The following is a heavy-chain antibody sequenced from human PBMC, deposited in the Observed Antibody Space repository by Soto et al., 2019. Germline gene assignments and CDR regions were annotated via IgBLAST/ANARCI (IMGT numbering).Heavy chain of an antibody. Sequence: SETLSLTCTVSGGSISSGGYYWSWIRQHPGKGLEWIGYIFDSGSTYYNPSLKSRVTISVDTSKNQFSLKLSSVIAADTAVYYCARGNPNCGGDCYAYWGQGTLVTVSS. D-gene: IGHD2-21*01. CDR2: IFDSGST. CDR3: ARGNPNCGGDCYAY. CDR1: GGSISSGGYY. J-gene: IGHJ4*02. V-gene: IGHV4-31*03.